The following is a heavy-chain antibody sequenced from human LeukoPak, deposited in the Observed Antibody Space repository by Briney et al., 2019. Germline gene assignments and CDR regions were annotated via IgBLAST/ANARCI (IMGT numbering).Heavy chain of an antibody. Sequence: PGRSLRLSCTASGFTFGDYAMSWVRQDPGKGLEWVGFIRSKAYGGTTEYAASVKGRFTVSRDDSKSIAYLQMNSLKTEDTAVYYCTRARYSSGWCLQFDYWGQGTLVTVSS. J-gene: IGHJ4*02. CDR3: TRARYSSGWCLQFDY. V-gene: IGHV3-49*04. D-gene: IGHD6-19*01. CDR2: IRSKAYGGTT. CDR1: GFTFGDYA.